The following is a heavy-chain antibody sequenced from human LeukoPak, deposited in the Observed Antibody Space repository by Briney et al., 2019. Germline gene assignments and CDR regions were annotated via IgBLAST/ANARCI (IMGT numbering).Heavy chain of an antibody. V-gene: IGHV3-21*01. CDR2: ISSSSSYI. D-gene: IGHD6-19*01. J-gene: IGHJ3*02. Sequence: GGSLRLSRAASGFTFSSYSMNWVRQAPGKGLEWVSSISSSSSYIYYADSVKGRFTISRDNAKNSLYLQMNSLRAEDTAVYYCARSEAVAGTAFDIWGQGTMVTVSS. CDR3: ARSEAVAGTAFDI. CDR1: GFTFSSYS.